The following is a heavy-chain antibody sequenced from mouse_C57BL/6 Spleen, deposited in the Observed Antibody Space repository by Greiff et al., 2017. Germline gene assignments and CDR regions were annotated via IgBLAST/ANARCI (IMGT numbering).Heavy chain of an antibody. J-gene: IGHJ4*01. Sequence: VQLQQPGAELVKPGASVKMSCKASGYTFTSYWITWVKQRPGQGLEWIGDIYPGSGSTNYNEKFKSKATLTVDTSSSTAYMQLSSLTSEASAVXFYARMYYDDYVSYAMDYWGQGTSVTVSS. CDR3: ARMYYDDYVSYAMDY. V-gene: IGHV1-55*01. D-gene: IGHD2-13*01. CDR2: IYPGSGST. CDR1: GYTFTSYW.